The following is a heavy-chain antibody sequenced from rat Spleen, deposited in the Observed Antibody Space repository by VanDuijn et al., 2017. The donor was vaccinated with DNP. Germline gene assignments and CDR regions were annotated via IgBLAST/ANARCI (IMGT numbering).Heavy chain of an antibody. CDR3: TGKGFDY. D-gene: IGHD5-1*01. J-gene: IGHJ2*01. CDR1: GLTFSDYW. Sequence: EVKLEESGGGLVQPGMSVKLSCTISGLTFSDYWMEWVRQAPGKGLEWVAEIRNKANNYVTKYGWSVKGRFTISRDDSKSIVYLQMNNIRSEDTAIYYCTGKGFDYWGQGVVVTVSS. V-gene: IGHV6-21*01. CDR2: IRNKANNYVT.